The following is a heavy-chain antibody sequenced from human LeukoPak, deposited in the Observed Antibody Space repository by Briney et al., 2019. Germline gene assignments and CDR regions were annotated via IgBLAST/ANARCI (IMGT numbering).Heavy chain of an antibody. V-gene: IGHV3-53*01. J-gene: IGHJ4*02. CDR2: LYAGGTT. CDR3: ARGFPPAH. Sequence: GGSLRLSCAASGFTFDDYAMHWVRQAPGKGLEWVSILYAGGTTSYTDSVKGRFTISRDSSKNTLYLQMKSLRAEDTAVYYCARGFPPAHWGQGTLVTVSS. CDR1: GFTFDDYA. D-gene: IGHD3-10*01.